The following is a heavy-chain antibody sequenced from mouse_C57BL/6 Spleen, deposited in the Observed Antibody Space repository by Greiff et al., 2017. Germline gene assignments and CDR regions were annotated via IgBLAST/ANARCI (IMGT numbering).Heavy chain of an antibody. CDR1: GFTFSDYG. CDR3: ARRTVGTLDY. D-gene: IGHD1-1*01. Sequence: EVQVVESGGGLVKPGGSLKLSCAASGFTFSDYGMHWVRQAPEKGLEWVAYISSGSSTIYYADTVKGRFTISRDNAKNTLFLQMTILRAEDTAMYYCARRTVGTLDYWGQGTTLTVSS. CDR2: ISSGSSTI. J-gene: IGHJ2*01. V-gene: IGHV5-17*01.